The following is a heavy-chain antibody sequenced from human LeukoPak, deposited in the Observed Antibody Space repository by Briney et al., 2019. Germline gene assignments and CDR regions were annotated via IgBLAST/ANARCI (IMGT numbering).Heavy chain of an antibody. CDR1: GGTFSSYA. Sequence: SVKVSCKASGGTFSSYAISWVRQAPGQGLEWMGGIIPIFGTANYAQKFQGRVTLTRDTSTSTVYTELSSLRSEDTAIYYCARIRDGYNDAYDIWGQGTVVTVPS. J-gene: IGHJ3*02. CDR3: ARIRDGYNDAYDI. D-gene: IGHD5-24*01. CDR2: IIPIFGTA. V-gene: IGHV1-69*05.